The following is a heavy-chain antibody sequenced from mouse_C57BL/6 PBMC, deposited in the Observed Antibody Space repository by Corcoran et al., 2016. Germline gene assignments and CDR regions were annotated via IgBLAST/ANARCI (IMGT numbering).Heavy chain of an antibody. CDR1: GYTFTTYG. V-gene: IGHV9-3*01. CDR2: INTYSGVP. Sequence: QIQLVQSGPELKKPGETVKISCKASGYTFTTYGMSWVKQAPGKGLKWMGWINTYSGVPTYADDFKGRFAFSLETSASTAYLQINNLKNEDTATYFCARVGYGNYVGYWGQGTTLTVSS. CDR3: ARVGYGNYVGY. D-gene: IGHD2-10*02. J-gene: IGHJ2*01.